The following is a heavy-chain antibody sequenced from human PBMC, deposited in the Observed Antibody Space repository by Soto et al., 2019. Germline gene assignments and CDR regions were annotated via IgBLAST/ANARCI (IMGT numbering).Heavy chain of an antibody. Sequence: QVQLQQWGAGLLKPSETLSLTCAVYGGSFSGYYWSWIRQPPGKGLEWIGEINHSGSTNYNPSLKSRVTISVDTSKNQFSLKLSSVTAADTAVYYCARVYSSSWYDPPGYWGQGTLVTVSS. V-gene: IGHV4-34*01. CDR3: ARVYSSSWYDPPGY. D-gene: IGHD6-13*01. J-gene: IGHJ4*02. CDR2: INHSGST. CDR1: GGSFSGYY.